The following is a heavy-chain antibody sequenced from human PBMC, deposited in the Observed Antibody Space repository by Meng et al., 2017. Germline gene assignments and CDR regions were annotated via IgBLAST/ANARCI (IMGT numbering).Heavy chain of an antibody. J-gene: IGHJ5*02. CDR1: GASISSAVF. D-gene: IGHD2-2*02. Sequence: QVQLQESGPRLVRPSQTLSLTCTVSGASISSAVFWIWIRQPPGKDLEWIGYISYSGATNYNPSLKSRLTISVDTAKNQFSLSLSSVTAADTAVYYCARVVGDCASCYKGWFDPWGQGTLVTVSS. CDR2: ISYSGAT. V-gene: IGHV4-30-4*01. CDR3: ARVVGDCASCYKGWFDP.